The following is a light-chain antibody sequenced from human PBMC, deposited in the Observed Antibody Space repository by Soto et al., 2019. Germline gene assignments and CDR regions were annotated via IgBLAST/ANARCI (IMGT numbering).Light chain of an antibody. CDR1: SSDIGGYNY. J-gene: IGLJ2*01. V-gene: IGLV2-8*01. CDR2: DVN. Sequence: QSALTQPPSASGSPGQSVTISCTGTSSDIGGYNYVSWYQQHPGKAPNLMIYDVNKRPSGVPDRFSGSKSGNTASLTVSGLQAEDEADYYCSSYAGSNNFVLFGGGTKLTVL. CDR3: SSYAGSNNFVL.